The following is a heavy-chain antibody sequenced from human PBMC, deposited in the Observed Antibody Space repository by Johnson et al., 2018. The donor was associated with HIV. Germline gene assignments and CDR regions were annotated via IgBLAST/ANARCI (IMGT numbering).Heavy chain of an antibody. Sequence: QMQLVESGGGVVQPGRSLRLSCAASGFTFSSYAMHWVRQAPGKGLEWVAIISYDGSNKNYADSVKGRFTISRDNSKNTLYLQMNSLRAEDTAVYYCARFRSSNWFDAFDIWGQGTMVTVSS. J-gene: IGHJ3*02. CDR1: GFTFSSYA. CDR2: ISYDGSNK. D-gene: IGHD6-13*01. CDR3: ARFRSSNWFDAFDI. V-gene: IGHV3-30*04.